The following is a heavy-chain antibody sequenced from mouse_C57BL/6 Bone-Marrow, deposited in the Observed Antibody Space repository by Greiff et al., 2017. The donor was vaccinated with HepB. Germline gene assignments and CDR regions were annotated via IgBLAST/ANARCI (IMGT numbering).Heavy chain of an antibody. D-gene: IGHD1-1*01. CDR2: ISSGSSTI. Sequence: EVQLVESGGGLVKPGGSLKLSCAASGFTFSDYGMHWVRQAPGKGLEWVAYISSGSSTIYYADTVKGRFPISRDNAKNTLFLQMASLRSEDTAMYYCARWYYGSSYDYYAMDYWGQGTSVTVSS. CDR1: GFTFSDYG. V-gene: IGHV5-17*01. J-gene: IGHJ4*01. CDR3: ARWYYGSSYDYYAMDY.